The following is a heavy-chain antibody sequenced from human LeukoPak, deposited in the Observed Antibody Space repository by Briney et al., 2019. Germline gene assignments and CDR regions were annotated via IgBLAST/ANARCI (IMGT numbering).Heavy chain of an antibody. J-gene: IGHJ4*02. CDR1: GFTFSTYS. V-gene: IGHV3-21*01. Sequence: GGSLRLSCAASGFTFSTYSVNWVRQAPGKGLEWVSSFSRSGTYIYYADSAKGRFTISRDNAKNSLYLQMNSLRAEDTAVYYCARERYTSGWYHYLDYRGQGTLVTVSS. D-gene: IGHD6-19*01. CDR3: ARERYTSGWYHYLDY. CDR2: FSRSGTYI.